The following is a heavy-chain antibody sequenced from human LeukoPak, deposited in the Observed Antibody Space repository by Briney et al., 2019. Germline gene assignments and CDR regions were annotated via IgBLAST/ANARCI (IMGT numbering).Heavy chain of an antibody. CDR2: IRSKANSYAT. V-gene: IGHV3-73*01. CDR1: GFTFSGSA. CDR3: TRHSSSWYSGNRYYFDY. Sequence: GGSLRLSCAASGFTFSGSAMHWVRQASGKGLEWVGRIRSKANSYATAYAASVKGGFTISRDDSKNTAYLQMNSLKTEDTAVYYCTRHSSSWYSGNRYYFDYWGQGTLVTVSS. J-gene: IGHJ4*02. D-gene: IGHD6-13*01.